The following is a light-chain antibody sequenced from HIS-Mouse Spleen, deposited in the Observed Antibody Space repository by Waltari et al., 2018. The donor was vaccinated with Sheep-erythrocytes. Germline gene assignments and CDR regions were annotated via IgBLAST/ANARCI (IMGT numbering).Light chain of an antibody. J-gene: IGKJ4*01. V-gene: IGKV1-39*01. Sequence: DIQLTQSPSSLSASVGDRVTITCRASQSISSYLNWYQQKPGKAPKLLIYAASSLQSGVPSRFSGSESGTDFTLTISSLQPEDFATYYCQRSYSTPPTFGGGTKVEIK. CDR1: QSISSY. CDR2: AAS. CDR3: QRSYSTPPT.